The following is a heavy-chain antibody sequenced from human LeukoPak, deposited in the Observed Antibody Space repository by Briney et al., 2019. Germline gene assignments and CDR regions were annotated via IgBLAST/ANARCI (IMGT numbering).Heavy chain of an antibody. D-gene: IGHD3-16*01. Sequence: GGSLRLSCAASGFTFSDYYMSWIRQAPAKGLEWVSYISNSGSYTNYADSVKGRFTISRDNAKNSLYLQMNILRAEDSAVYYCARGRSRGSDYWGQGTLVTVSS. CDR1: GFTFSDYY. CDR3: ARGRSRGSDY. CDR2: ISNSGSYT. V-gene: IGHV3-11*05. J-gene: IGHJ4*02.